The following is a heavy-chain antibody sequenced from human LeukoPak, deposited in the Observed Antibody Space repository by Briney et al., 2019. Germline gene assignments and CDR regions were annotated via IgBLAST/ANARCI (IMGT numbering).Heavy chain of an antibody. V-gene: IGHV3-9*01. J-gene: IGHJ4*02. CDR1: GFTFDDYA. CDR3: AKSYGSGSYYNLDY. D-gene: IGHD3-10*01. CDR2: ISWNSGSI. Sequence: PGGSLRLSCAASGFTFDDYAMHWVRQAPGKGLEWVSGISWNSGSIGYADSVKGRFTISRDNAKNSLYLQMNSLRAEDTALYYCAKSYGSGSYYNLDYWGQGTLVTVSS.